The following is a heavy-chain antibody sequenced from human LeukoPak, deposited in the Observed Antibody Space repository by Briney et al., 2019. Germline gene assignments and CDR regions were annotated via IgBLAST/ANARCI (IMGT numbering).Heavy chain of an antibody. V-gene: IGHV4-59*02. J-gene: IGHJ4*02. Sequence: SETLSLTCTVSGDSVRSFHWSWIRQPPGKGLEWIGYIYYSGSTNYNPSLKSRVTISVDTSKNQFSLKLSSVTAADTAVYYCAREGGLGYSYDYDYWGQGTLVTVSS. CDR1: GDSVRSFH. CDR3: AREGGLGYSYDYDY. D-gene: IGHD5-18*01. CDR2: IYYSGST.